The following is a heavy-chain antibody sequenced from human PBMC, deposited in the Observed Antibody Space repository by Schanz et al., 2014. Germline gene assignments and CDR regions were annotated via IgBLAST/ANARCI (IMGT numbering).Heavy chain of an antibody. V-gene: IGHV1-18*04. D-gene: IGHD6-13*01. Sequence: QVQLVQSGAEVKEPGASVKLSCKASGFTLTSHFMHWLRQAPGQGLEWMGWISTYTGNTNYAQRLQDRVTMATATSTSTAYMELRSLRSDDTAVYYCARNVIATGRAFDLWGPGTMVTVS. CDR1: GFTLTSHF. CDR2: ISTYTGNT. J-gene: IGHJ3*01. CDR3: ARNVIATGRAFDL.